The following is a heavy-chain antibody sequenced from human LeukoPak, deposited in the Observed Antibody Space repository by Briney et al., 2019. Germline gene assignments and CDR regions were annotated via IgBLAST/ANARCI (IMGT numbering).Heavy chain of an antibody. CDR2: IYPGDSDT. CDR1: GYSFTSYW. CDR3: GRIPAAGSLKGSFDI. Sequence: GESLKISCKGSGYSFTSYWIGWVRQMPGKGLGWMGIIYPGDSDTTYSPSFQGQVTISADKSISTAYLQWSSLKASDSAMYYCGRIPAAGSLKGSFDIWGQGTIVTVSS. V-gene: IGHV5-51*01. D-gene: IGHD6-13*01. J-gene: IGHJ3*02.